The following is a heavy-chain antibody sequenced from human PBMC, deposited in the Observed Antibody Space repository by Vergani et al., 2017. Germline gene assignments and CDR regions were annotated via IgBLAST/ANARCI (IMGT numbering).Heavy chain of an antibody. J-gene: IGHJ3*02. CDR3: ARHLRQLARNDVFDI. D-gene: IGHD6-6*01. CDR1: GMSISNNNYY. Sequence: QLQLQESGPRLVKPSETLSLTCSLSGMSISNNNYYWGWIRQPPGKGLEWIGSIYDSRNNNYSPSLKSRVSISVDTSKNLFSLNLTSVTAADTAVYYCARHLRQLARNDVFDIWGHGTSVTVSS. CDR2: IYDSRNN. V-gene: IGHV4-39*01.